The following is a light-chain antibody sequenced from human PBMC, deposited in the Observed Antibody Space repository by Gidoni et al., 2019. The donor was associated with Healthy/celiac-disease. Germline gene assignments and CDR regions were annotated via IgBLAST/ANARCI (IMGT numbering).Light chain of an antibody. CDR3: QQRSNWPYT. J-gene: IGKJ2*01. V-gene: IGKV3-11*01. CDR1: QSVNSY. CDR2: DAS. Sequence: EIVLTQSPATLSLSPGERATLSCRASQSVNSYLAWYQQKPDQAPRLLIYDASNRATGIPARFSGSGSGTDFTLTISSLEPEDFAVYYCQQRSNWPYTFGQGTKLEIK.